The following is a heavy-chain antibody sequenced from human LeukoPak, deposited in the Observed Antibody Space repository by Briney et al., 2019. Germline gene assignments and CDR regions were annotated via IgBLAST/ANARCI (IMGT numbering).Heavy chain of an antibody. D-gene: IGHD5-24*01. CDR1: GGSISNHY. CDR2: IHYVGNT. CDR3: VRRGDGYPYYFDY. V-gene: IGHV4-59*11. J-gene: IGHJ4*02. Sequence: PSETLSLTCTVSGGSISNHYWSWIRQPPGKGLDWIGYIHYVGNTAYNPSLRSRLTISVDTSNNQFSLKLSSVTAADTAVYYCVRRGDGYPYYFDYWGQGTLVTVSS.